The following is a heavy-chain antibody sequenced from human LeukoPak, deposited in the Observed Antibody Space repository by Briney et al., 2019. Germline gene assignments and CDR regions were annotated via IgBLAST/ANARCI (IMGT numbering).Heavy chain of an antibody. CDR2: IYYSGST. CDR3: ARDSYGSGNHFDY. CDR1: GGSISSYY. V-gene: IGHV4-59*01. J-gene: IGHJ4*02. Sequence: SETLSLTCTVSGGSISSYYWSWIRQPPGKGLEWIGYIYYSGSTNYNPSLKSRVTISVDTSKNQFSLKLSSVTAADTAVYYCARDSYGSGNHFDYWGQGTLVTVSS. D-gene: IGHD3-10*01.